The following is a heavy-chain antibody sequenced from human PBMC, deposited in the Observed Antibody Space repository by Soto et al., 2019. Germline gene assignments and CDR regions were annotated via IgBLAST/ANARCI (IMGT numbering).Heavy chain of an antibody. J-gene: IGHJ1*01. Sequence: GATLVKATRSLRMTCTFSGLSFRTNEMCVSWIRQPPGKALEWLARIDWDDDKYYSTSLKTRLTISKDTSKNQVVLTMTNMDPVDTATYYFARICPYYGGSEYFQHWGHGTLVPVSS. CDR2: IDWDDDK. CDR3: ARICPYYGGSEYFQH. CDR1: GLSFRTNEMC. D-gene: IGHD4-17*01. V-gene: IGHV2-70*11.